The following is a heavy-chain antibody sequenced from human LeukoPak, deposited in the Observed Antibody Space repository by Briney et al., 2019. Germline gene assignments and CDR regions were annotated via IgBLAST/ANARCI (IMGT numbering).Heavy chain of an antibody. CDR2: IYSGGNT. D-gene: IGHD6-6*01. V-gene: IGHV3-53*01. J-gene: IGHJ4*02. CDR1: GFIVSSNY. CDR3: AKDQKYLDY. Sequence: GGSLRLSCAASGFIVSSNYINWVRQAPGKGLEWVSVIYSGGNTYYADSVKGRFTTSRDNSKNMLYLEMNSLRAEDTAVYYCAKDQKYLDYWGQGNLVTVSS.